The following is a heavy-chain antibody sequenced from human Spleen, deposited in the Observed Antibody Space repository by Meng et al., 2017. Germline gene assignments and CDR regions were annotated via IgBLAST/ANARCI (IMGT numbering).Heavy chain of an antibody. CDR2: ISYDGSNK. CDR3: AWAYYDFWSGYYS. V-gene: IGHV3-30-3*01. Sequence: QVQLVESGGGVVQPGRSLRLSCAASGFIFSNHAMHWVRQAPGKGLEWVAVISYDGSNKYYADSVKGRITISRDNSKNMLYLQLNSLRPEDTAVYYCAWAYYDFWSGYYSWGQGTLVTVSS. CDR1: GFIFSNHA. D-gene: IGHD3-3*01. J-gene: IGHJ4*02.